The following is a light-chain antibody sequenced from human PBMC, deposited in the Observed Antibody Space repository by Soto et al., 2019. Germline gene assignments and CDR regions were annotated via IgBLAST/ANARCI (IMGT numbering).Light chain of an antibody. CDR3: QQRSNWPPSWT. CDR2: DTS. J-gene: IGKJ1*01. V-gene: IGKV3-11*01. CDR1: QGIGDT. Sequence: EVVMTQSPATLSVSPGEGVTLSCRANQGIGDTLAWYQHKPGQTPRLLIYDTSTRATGVPARFSGSGSGTDFTLTISSLEPEDFAVYYCQQRSNWPPSWTFGQGTKVDIK.